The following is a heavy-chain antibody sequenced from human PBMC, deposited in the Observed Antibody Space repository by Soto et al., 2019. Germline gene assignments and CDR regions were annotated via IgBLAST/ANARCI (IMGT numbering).Heavy chain of an antibody. J-gene: IGHJ5*02. D-gene: IGHD6-19*01. V-gene: IGHV1-2*04. CDR3: ARGGRVAGTGNWFDP. Sequence: GASVKVSCKASGYTFTGYYMHWVRQAPGQGLEWMGWINPNSGGTNYAQKFQGWVTMTRDTSISTAYMELSRLRSDDTAVYYCARGGRVAGTGNWFDPWGQGTLVTVSS. CDR2: INPNSGGT. CDR1: GYTFTGYY.